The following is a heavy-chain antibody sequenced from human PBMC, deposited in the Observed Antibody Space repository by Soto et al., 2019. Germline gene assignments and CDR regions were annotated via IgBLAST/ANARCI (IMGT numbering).Heavy chain of an antibody. J-gene: IGHJ5*02. V-gene: IGHV1-2*06. Sequence: QVQLVQSGAEVKKPGASVKVSCKASGYTFIGYYIHWVRQAPGQGLEWMGRINPRSGDTTNAQKFQGRLTMTRDTSISTAYMELGSLGSDDTAVYYCGRDGVGATPLGWFDPWGQGSLVTVSS. CDR3: GRDGVGATPLGWFDP. CDR2: INPRSGDT. CDR1: GYTFIGYY. D-gene: IGHD1-26*01.